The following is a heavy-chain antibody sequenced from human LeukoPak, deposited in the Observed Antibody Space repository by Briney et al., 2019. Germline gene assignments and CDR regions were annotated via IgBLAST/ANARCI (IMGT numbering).Heavy chain of an antibody. Sequence: GGSLRLSCAASGFTFSGSAMHWVRQASGKGREWVGRIRSKANSYATAYAASVKGRFTISTDDSKNTAYLQMDSLKTEDTAVYYCTRHFDVVVVAATPEFDYWGQGTLVTVSS. V-gene: IGHV3-73*01. D-gene: IGHD2-15*01. J-gene: IGHJ4*02. CDR2: IRSKANSYAT. CDR3: TRHFDVVVVAATPEFDY. CDR1: GFTFSGSA.